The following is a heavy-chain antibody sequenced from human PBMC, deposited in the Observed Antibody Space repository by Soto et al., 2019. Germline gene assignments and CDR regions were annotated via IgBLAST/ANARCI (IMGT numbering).Heavy chain of an antibody. J-gene: IGHJ4*02. CDR3: AKDFSYDSSGVLDY. Sequence: VQLLESGGALVQPGGSLRLSCEASGFTFRSYAMSWVRQAPGKGLEWVSAISDNGGNTYYPAPVRGRFTISRDNSKNTLFLQMNSVRAEDTAVYYCAKDFSYDSSGVLDYWGQGTLVTVSS. CDR1: GFTFRSYA. V-gene: IGHV3-23*01. D-gene: IGHD3-22*01. CDR2: ISDNGGNT.